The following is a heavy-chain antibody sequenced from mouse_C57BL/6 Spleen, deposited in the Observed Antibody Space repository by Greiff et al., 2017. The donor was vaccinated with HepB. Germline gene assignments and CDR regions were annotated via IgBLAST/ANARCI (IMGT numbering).Heavy chain of an antibody. D-gene: IGHD1-3*01. V-gene: IGHV1-15*01. CDR2: IDPETGGT. Sequence: VKLVDSGAELVRPGASVTLSCKASGYTFTDYEMHWVKQTPVHGLEWIGAIDPETGGTAYNQKFKGKAILTADKSSSTAYMELRSLTSEDSAVYYCTRSPSSFDYWGQGTTLTVSS. CDR1: GYTFTDYE. J-gene: IGHJ2*01. CDR3: TRSPSSFDY.